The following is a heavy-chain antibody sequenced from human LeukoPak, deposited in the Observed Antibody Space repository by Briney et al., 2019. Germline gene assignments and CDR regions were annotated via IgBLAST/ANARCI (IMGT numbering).Heavy chain of an antibody. CDR2: IKQDGSEK. CDR1: GFTFSNYA. CDR3: ARMEAVTYYDFWSGYYTRRFRGGGFDY. D-gene: IGHD3-3*01. Sequence: LGGSLRLSCAASGFTFSNYAMTWVRQAPGRGLEWVANIKQDGSEKYYVDSVKGRFTISRDNAKNSLYLQMNSLRAEDTAVYYCARMEAVTYYDFWSGYYTRRFRGGGFDYWGQGTLVTVSS. J-gene: IGHJ4*02. V-gene: IGHV3-7*01.